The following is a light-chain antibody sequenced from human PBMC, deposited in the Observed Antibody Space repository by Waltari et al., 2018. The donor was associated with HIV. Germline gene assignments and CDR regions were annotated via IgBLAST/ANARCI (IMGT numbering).Light chain of an antibody. V-gene: IGLV2-14*01. CDR1: SSHIGTYNY. J-gene: IGLJ2*01. CDR2: DVS. CDR3: SSYTSSSTPVV. Sequence: QSALTQPASVSGSPGPSIPISCTGTSSHIGTYNYVSSYQQHPGKAPKRMIYDVSNRPSGVSNRFSGSKSGNTASLTISGLQAEDEADYYCSSYTSSSTPVVFGGGTKLTVL.